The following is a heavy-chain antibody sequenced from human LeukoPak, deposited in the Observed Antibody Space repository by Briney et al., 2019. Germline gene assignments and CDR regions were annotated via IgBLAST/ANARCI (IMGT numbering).Heavy chain of an antibody. D-gene: IGHD3-16*02. CDR2: IIPIYGRA. CDR3: ATGGAYRDDY. V-gene: IGHV1-69*15. Sequence: SVKVSCKASGGSFTSYGISWVRQAPGQGLEWMGKIIPIYGRANYGQKFQGRVTITVDESTTASYMELSSLTAEDMAVYYCATGGAYRDDYWGQGTLVTVSS. CDR1: GGSFTSYG. J-gene: IGHJ4*02.